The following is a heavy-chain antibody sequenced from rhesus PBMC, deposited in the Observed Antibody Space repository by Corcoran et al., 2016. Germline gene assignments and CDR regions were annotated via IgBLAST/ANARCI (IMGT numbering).Heavy chain of an antibody. CDR3: ARVGSWDEYFEF. CDR1: GGSISSSY. D-gene: IGHD6-25*01. Sequence: QLQLQESGPGLVKPSETLSVTCAVSGGSISSSYWSWIRQAPGKGLEWIGYFYGSGSSTNYNPPRKSRVTLSVETSKNQLSLKLSSVTTADTDVYYWARVGSWDEYFEFWGQGALVTVSS. CDR2: FYGSGSST. J-gene: IGHJ1*01. V-gene: IGHV4-169*01.